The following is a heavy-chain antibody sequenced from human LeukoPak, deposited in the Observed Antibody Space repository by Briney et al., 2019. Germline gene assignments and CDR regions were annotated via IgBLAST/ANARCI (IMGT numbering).Heavy chain of an antibody. J-gene: IGHJ4*02. D-gene: IGHD6-13*01. CDR3: AKPDSSSWYDFDY. Sequence: GGSLRLSCAASGFTVSSDYMSWVRQAPGKGLEWVAVISYDGSNKYYADSVKGRFTISRDNSKNTLYLQMNSLRAEDTAVYYCAKPDSSSWYDFDYWGQGTLVTVSS. CDR1: GFTVSSDY. CDR2: ISYDGSNK. V-gene: IGHV3-30*18.